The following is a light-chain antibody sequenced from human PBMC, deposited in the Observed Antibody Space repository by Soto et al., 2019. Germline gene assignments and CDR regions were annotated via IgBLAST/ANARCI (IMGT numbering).Light chain of an antibody. CDR1: QSISGW. CDR3: QQYNSYWT. V-gene: IGKV1-5*03. Sequence: DIQMTQSPSTLSASVGDRVTITCRASQSISGWLAWYQQKPGKAPKLLIYKASSLESGVPSRFSGSGSGTEFTLTINSLQPDDLATYYCQQYNSYWTFDQGTKVEIK. CDR2: KAS. J-gene: IGKJ1*01.